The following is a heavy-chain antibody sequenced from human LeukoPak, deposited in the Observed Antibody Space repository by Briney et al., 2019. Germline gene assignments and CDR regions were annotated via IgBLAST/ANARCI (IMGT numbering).Heavy chain of an antibody. V-gene: IGHV4-39*07. CDR1: GDSIRSDSYS. CDR2: TYYSGST. D-gene: IGHD3-10*01. Sequence: SETLSLTCTVSGDSIRSDSYSWGWIRQPPGKGLEWIGSTYYSGSTYYNPSLKSRLTISTDASKNHFSLRLTSVTPADTAVYYCARIGGVFHHWGQGTLVTVSS. J-gene: IGHJ1*01. CDR3: ARIGGVFHH.